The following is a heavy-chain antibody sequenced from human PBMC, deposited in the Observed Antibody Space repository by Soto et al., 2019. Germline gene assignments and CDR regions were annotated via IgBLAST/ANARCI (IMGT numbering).Heavy chain of an antibody. CDR1: GLTFSGST. CDR3: TRQNGDFFEY. Sequence: GGSLRLSCATSGLTFSGSTMHWVRQASGKGLEWVGHIRTKANRYATVYAESLKGRFTISRDDSKNTAYLQVDSLKTEDTAVYYCTRQNGDFFEYWGQGALVTV. J-gene: IGHJ4*02. D-gene: IGHD3-10*01. V-gene: IGHV3-73*01. CDR2: IRTKANRYAT.